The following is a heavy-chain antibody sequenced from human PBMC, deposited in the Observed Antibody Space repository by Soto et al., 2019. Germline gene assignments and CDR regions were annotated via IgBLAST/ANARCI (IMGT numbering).Heavy chain of an antibody. Sequence: EVQLVESGGGLIQPGGSLRLSCVASGFIVSSNQMSWVRQAPGKGLEWVSVIYSGHTTYYADSVEGRFTISRDDSKNTLYLQMNSLRVEDTAVYYCVRGPSDHKLRLVEWPYGDYWGPGALVTVSS. CDR3: VRGPSDHKLRLVEWPYGDY. D-gene: IGHD3-3*01. CDR1: GFIVSSNQ. V-gene: IGHV3-53*01. J-gene: IGHJ4*02. CDR2: IYSGHTT.